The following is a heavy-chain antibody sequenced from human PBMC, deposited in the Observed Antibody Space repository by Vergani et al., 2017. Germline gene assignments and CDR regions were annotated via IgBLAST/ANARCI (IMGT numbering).Heavy chain of an antibody. Sequence: EVQLVQSGAEVKKPGATVKISCKVSGYTFTDYYMHWVQQAPGKGLEWMVLVDPEDGETIYAEKFQGRVTITTDTSTDTAYMELSSLRYEDTAVYYCATDYTYYDILTSYASWCDPWGQGTLVTVSS. D-gene: IGHD3-9*01. CDR2: VDPEDGET. CDR1: GYTFTDYY. J-gene: IGHJ5*02. V-gene: IGHV1-69-2*01. CDR3: ATDYTYYDILTSYASWCDP.